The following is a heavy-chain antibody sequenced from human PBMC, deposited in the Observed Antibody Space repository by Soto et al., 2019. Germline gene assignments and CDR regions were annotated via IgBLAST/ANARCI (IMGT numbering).Heavy chain of an antibody. D-gene: IGHD1-26*01. J-gene: IGHJ4*02. CDR1: GFSFSTYS. CDR2: ISSSSSTV. Sequence: EVQLVESGGGLEQPGGSLRPSCAASGFSFSTYSMNWVRQAPGKGLEWVSYISSSSSTVYYADSVKGRFTISRDNAKNSLYLQMNSLRDEDTAVYYCTRESTSTLGIVGAIYGDHWGQGTLVTVSS. CDR3: TRESTSTLGIVGAIYGDH. V-gene: IGHV3-48*02.